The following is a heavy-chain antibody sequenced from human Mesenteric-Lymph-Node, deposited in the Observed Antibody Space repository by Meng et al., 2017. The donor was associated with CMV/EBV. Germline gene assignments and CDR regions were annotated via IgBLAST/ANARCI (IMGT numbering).Heavy chain of an antibody. V-gene: IGHV1-8*01. CDR3: ARGRFNDCSGGSCEYTYNWFDP. J-gene: IGHJ5*02. Sequence: YDITWVRQATGQGLEWMGWMNPNSGNTGYAQKFQGRVTMTRNTSISTAYMELSSLRSEDTAVYYCARGRFNDCSGGSCEYTYNWFDPWGQGTLVTVSS. CDR2: MNPNSGNT. CDR1: YD. D-gene: IGHD2-15*01.